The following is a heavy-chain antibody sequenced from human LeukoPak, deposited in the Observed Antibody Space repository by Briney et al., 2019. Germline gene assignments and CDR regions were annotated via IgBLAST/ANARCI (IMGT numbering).Heavy chain of an antibody. CDR3: SIAVAGPLDY. CDR1: GFTFRTYW. D-gene: IGHD6-19*01. V-gene: IGHV3-74*01. J-gene: IGHJ4*02. Sequence: GGSLRLSCAVSGFTFRTYWMHWVRQVPGEGLVWVSRINEDGSITNYADSVKGRFSISRDNAKNTLYLQMNSLRAEDTAVYYCSIAVAGPLDYWGQGTLVTVSS. CDR2: INEDGSIT.